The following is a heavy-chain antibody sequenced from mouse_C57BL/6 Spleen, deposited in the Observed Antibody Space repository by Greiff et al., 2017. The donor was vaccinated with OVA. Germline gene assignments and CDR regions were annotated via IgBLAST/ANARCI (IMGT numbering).Heavy chain of an antibody. V-gene: IGHV5-9-1*02. J-gene: IGHJ1*03. Sequence: EVKVEESGEGLVKPGGSLKLSCAASGFTFSSYAMSWVRQTPEKRLEWVAYISSGGDYTYYADTVKGRFTISRDNARNTLYLQMSSLKSEDTAMYYCTVCLLLTPQGYWYFDVWGTGTTVTVSS. D-gene: IGHD1-1*01. CDR3: TVCLLLTPQGYWYFDV. CDR2: ISSGGDYT. CDR1: GFTFSSYA.